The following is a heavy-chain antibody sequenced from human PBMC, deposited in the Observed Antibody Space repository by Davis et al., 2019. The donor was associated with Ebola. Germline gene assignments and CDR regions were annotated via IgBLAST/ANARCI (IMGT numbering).Heavy chain of an antibody. V-gene: IGHV3-23*01. CDR2: ISGSGGST. CDR1: GFTFGNFA. CDR3: AKIPYPSYYYYGMDV. J-gene: IGHJ6*02. Sequence: GESLKISCVSSGFTFGNFAMSWVRQAPGQGLEWVSAISGSGGSTYYADSVKGRFTISRDNSKNTLYLQMNSLRAEDTAVYYCAKIPYPSYYYYGMDVWGQGTTVTVSS.